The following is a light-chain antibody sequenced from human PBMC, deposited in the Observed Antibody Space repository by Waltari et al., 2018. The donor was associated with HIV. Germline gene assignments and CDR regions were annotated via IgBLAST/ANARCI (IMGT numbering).Light chain of an antibody. CDR3: HSYDRSLGGSV. CDR1: TPTIGAGYD. CDR2: DNV. V-gene: IGLV1-40*01. J-gene: IGLJ3*02. Sequence: QSVLTQPPSVSGAPGQRVTISCTGATPTIGAGYDAHWYQQLPGTAPKLLISDNVNRPSGVPDRFSESTSGTSASLSITGLRAEDEADYYCHSYDRSLGGSVFGGGTKVTVL.